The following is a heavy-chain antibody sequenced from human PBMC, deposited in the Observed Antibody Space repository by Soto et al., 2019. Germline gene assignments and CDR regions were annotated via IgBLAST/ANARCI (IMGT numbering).Heavy chain of an antibody. CDR2: TYYRSKWYN. J-gene: IGHJ6*02. V-gene: IGHV6-1*01. Sequence: PSQTLSLTCAISGDSVSSNSAAWNWIRQSPSRGLEWLGRTYYRSKWYNDYAVSVKSRITINPDTSKNQFPLQLNSVTPEDTAVYYCARDHGVVVAAVYYYGMDVWGQGTTVTV. CDR3: ARDHGVVVAAVYYYGMDV. CDR1: GDSVSSNSAA. D-gene: IGHD2-15*01.